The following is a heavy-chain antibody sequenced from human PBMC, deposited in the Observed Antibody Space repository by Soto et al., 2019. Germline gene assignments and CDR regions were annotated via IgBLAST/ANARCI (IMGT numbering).Heavy chain of an antibody. CDR2: IYWDDDK. CDR1: GFSLSTTGVG. CDR3: AQGLRAYGLGRERANYFGP. D-gene: IGHD3-10*01. Sequence: QITLKESGPTLVRPTQTLTLTCTFSGFSLSTTGVGVGWIRQPPGKALEWLALIYWDDDKRYSPSLKSRLTTAXDXXKNEVILTMTDMDPVDTATYFCAQGLRAYGLGRERANYFGPWGQGTLVTVSS. V-gene: IGHV2-5*02. J-gene: IGHJ5*02.